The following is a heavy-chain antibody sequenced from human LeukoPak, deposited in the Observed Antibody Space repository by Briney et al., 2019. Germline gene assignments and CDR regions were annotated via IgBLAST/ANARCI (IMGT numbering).Heavy chain of an antibody. J-gene: IGHJ4*02. Sequence: GGSLRLSCAASGFTFSNAWMSWVRQAPGKGLEWVGRIKSKTDGRTTDYAAPVKGRFTISRDDSKNTLYLQMNSLKTEDTAVYYCTTAMVDPGPFDYWGQGTLVTVSS. CDR2: IKSKTDGRTT. CDR3: TTAMVDPGPFDY. D-gene: IGHD4/OR15-4a*01. CDR1: GFTFSNAW. V-gene: IGHV3-15*01.